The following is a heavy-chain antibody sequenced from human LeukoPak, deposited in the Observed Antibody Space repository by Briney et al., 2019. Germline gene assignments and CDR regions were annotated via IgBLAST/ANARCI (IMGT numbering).Heavy chain of an antibody. CDR1: GFTFSSYA. CDR3: ARDIPPDSTLGY. V-gene: IGHV3-30-3*01. D-gene: IGHD2-2*02. J-gene: IGHJ4*02. CDR2: ISYDGSNK. Sequence: GSLRLSCAASGFTFSSYAMHWVRQAPGKGLEWVAVISYDGSNKYYADSVKGRFTISRDNSKNTLYLQMNSLRAEDTAVYYCARDIPPDSTLGYWGQGTLVTVSS.